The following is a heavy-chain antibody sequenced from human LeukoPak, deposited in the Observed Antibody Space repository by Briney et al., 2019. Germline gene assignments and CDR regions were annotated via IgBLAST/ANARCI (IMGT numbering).Heavy chain of an antibody. V-gene: IGHV4-39*01. Sequence: PSETLSLTCTVSGGSISRSGYFWAWIRQSPGKGLEWIGSSDYTGGTTYKPSLKSRVTVSVDTSKNQFSLRLTSVTATDTAIYYCARDFGDFRTDYWGQGILVTVSS. CDR3: ARDFGDFRTDY. CDR1: GGSISRSGYF. D-gene: IGHD4-17*01. CDR2: SDYTGGT. J-gene: IGHJ4*02.